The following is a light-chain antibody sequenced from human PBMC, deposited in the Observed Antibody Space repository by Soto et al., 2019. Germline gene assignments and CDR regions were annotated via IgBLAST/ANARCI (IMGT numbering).Light chain of an antibody. CDR1: QSISSW. Sequence: DIQMTQSPSTLSASVGDRVTITCRASQSISSWLAWYQQKPGKAPKLLIYKASSLESGVPSRFSGSGSGTEFTLTISSLQPYDFATYYCQQYNSYPWTFGHGTKVEIK. V-gene: IGKV1-5*03. CDR2: KAS. J-gene: IGKJ1*01. CDR3: QQYNSYPWT.